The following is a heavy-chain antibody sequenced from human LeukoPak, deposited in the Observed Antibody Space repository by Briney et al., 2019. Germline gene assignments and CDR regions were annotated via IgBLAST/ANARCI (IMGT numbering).Heavy chain of an antibody. D-gene: IGHD3-10*01. CDR2: MHQSGII. V-gene: IGHV4-4*02. CDR3: ASADYYRIDF. CDR1: GGSISSSDW. J-gene: IGHJ4*02. Sequence: SETLSLTCTVSGGSISSSDWWSWVRPPPGKGLEWIGEMHQSGIINYNPSLKSRVTMSLDKAKEQFSLKLSSVTAADTSVYFCASADYYRIDFWGQGTLVTVSS.